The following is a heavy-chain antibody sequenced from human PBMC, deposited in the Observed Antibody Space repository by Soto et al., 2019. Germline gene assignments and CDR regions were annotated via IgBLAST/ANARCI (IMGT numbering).Heavy chain of an antibody. CDR3: ANDHYDDAFDI. Sequence: PGGSLRLSCAASGFTFSSYWMSWVRQAPGKGLEWVANIKQDGSEKHYVDSVKGRFTISRDNAKNSLYLQMNSLRAEDTAVYYCANDHYDDAFDIWGQGTMVTVSS. D-gene: IGHD3-22*01. CDR2: IKQDGSEK. V-gene: IGHV3-7*01. J-gene: IGHJ3*02. CDR1: GFTFSSYW.